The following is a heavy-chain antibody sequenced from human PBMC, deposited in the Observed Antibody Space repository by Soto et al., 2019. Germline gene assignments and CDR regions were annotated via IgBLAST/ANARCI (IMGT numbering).Heavy chain of an antibody. J-gene: IGHJ4*02. CDR2: IYWDDDK. CDR1: GFSLSTTRVG. D-gene: IGHD6-19*01. CDR3: AHIVVDGLGYYFDY. Sequence: SGPTLVNPTQTLTLTCSFSGFSLSTTRVGVGWIRQPPGEALEWLALIYWDDDKRYSPSLKTRLTITKDSPKNRVVLTMSDMDPVDTATYYCAHIVVDGLGYYFDYRGQGTLVTVSS. V-gene: IGHV2-5*02.